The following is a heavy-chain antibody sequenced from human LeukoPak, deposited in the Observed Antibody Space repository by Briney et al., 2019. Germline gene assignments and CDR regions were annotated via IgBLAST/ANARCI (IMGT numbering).Heavy chain of an antibody. J-gene: IGHJ6*02. CDR1: GGSFSGDY. Sequence: SETLSLTCAVYGGSFSGDYWSWIRQPPGKGLEWIGEINHSGSTNYNPSLKSRVTISVDTSKNQFSLKLSSVTAADTAVYYCASLPTPLGYYYGMDVWGQGTTVTVSS. CDR2: INHSGST. D-gene: IGHD7-27*01. V-gene: IGHV4-34*01. CDR3: ASLPTPLGYYYGMDV.